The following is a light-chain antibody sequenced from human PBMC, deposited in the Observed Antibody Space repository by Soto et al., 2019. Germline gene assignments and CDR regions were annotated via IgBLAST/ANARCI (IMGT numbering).Light chain of an antibody. V-gene: IGLV2-23*02. CDR1: SSDVGSYNL. J-gene: IGLJ1*01. Sequence: QSALTQPASVSGSPGQSITISCTGTSSDVGSYNLVSWYQQHPGKAPKLMIYEVSKRPSGVSNRFSGSKSGNTASLTISGLQAEDEADYYCCSYAGSSSVFGTGTKLTVI. CDR2: EVS. CDR3: CSYAGSSSV.